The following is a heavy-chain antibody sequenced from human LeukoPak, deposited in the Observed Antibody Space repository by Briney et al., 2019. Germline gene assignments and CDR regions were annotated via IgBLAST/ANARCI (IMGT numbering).Heavy chain of an antibody. CDR2: ISSSSSYI. J-gene: IGHJ4*02. Sequence: GGSLRLSCAASGFTFSSYSMNWVRQAPGKGLEWVSSISSSSSYIYYADSVKGRFTISRDNAKNSLYLQMNSLRAEDTAVYYCARNPGRQQLVDYWGQGTLVTVSS. CDR1: GFTFSSYS. D-gene: IGHD6-13*01. CDR3: ARNPGRQQLVDY. V-gene: IGHV3-21*01.